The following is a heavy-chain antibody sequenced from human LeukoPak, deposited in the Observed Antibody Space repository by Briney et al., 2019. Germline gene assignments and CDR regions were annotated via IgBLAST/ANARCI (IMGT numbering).Heavy chain of an antibody. Sequence: GGALRLSCAASGLTFSSYSMNWVRQAPGKGLEGVSYINTSSSYAKYGDSVKGRFTISRDNARNSLYLQMNSLRAEDTAVYYCARALQTTYYDFWSGYYTGSLSYVDYWGQGTLVTVSS. CDR1: GLTFSSYS. J-gene: IGHJ4*02. CDR3: ARALQTTYYDFWSGYYTGSLSYVDY. D-gene: IGHD3-3*01. V-gene: IGHV3-21*05. CDR2: INTSSSYA.